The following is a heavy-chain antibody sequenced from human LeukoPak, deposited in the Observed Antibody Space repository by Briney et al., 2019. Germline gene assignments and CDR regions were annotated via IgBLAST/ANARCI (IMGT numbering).Heavy chain of an antibody. CDR1: GYTFTSYG. CDR3: ALVLYGDYYFDY. D-gene: IGHD4-17*01. V-gene: IGHV1-18*01. J-gene: IGHJ4*02. Sequence: ASVKVSCKASGYTFTSYGISWVRQAPGQGLEWMGWTSAYNGNTNYAQKLQGRVTMTTDTSTSTAYMELRSLRSDDTAVYYCALVLYGDYYFDYWGQGTLVTVSS. CDR2: TSAYNGNT.